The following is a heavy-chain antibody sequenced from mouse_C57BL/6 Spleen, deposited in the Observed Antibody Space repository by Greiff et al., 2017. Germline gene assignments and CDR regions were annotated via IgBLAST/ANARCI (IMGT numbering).Heavy chain of an antibody. Sequence: EVMLVESGGGLVQPGGSMKLSCVASGFTFSNYWMNWVRQSPEKGLEWVAQIRLKSDNYATHYAESVKGRFTISRDDSKSSVYLQMNNLRAEDTGIYYCTEGYYGSSFWFAYWGQGTLVTVSA. CDR2: IRLKSDNYAT. CDR1: GFTFSNYW. V-gene: IGHV6-3*01. D-gene: IGHD1-1*01. CDR3: TEGYYGSSFWFAY. J-gene: IGHJ3*01.